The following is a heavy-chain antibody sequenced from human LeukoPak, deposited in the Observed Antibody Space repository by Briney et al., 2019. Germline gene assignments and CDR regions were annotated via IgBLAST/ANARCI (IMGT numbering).Heavy chain of an antibody. CDR2: ISYDGSNK. CDR3: ARVPKGDYDFWSGYYGY. D-gene: IGHD3-3*01. CDR1: GFTFSSYA. J-gene: IGHJ4*02. Sequence: GSLRLSCAASGFTFSSYAMHWVRQALGKGLEWVAVISYDGSNKYYADSVKGRFTISRDNSKNTLCLQMNSLRAEDTAVYYCARVPKGDYDFWSGYYGYWGQGTLVTVSS. V-gene: IGHV3-30-3*01.